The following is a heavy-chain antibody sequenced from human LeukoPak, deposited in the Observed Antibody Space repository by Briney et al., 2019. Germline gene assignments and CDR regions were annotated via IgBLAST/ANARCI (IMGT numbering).Heavy chain of an antibody. CDR1: GFTFSNNA. V-gene: IGHV3-23*01. D-gene: IGHD1-1*01. CDR3: AKGLHNTTPREIDY. CDR2: ITGSGGTT. J-gene: IGHJ4*02. Sequence: PGGSLRLSCAASGFTFSNNAMSWVRQAPGKGLEWVSSITGSGGTTYYADSVKGRFTIYRDNSKNTLYLQMNSLRAEDTAVYYCAKGLHNTTPREIDYWGQGTLVTVS.